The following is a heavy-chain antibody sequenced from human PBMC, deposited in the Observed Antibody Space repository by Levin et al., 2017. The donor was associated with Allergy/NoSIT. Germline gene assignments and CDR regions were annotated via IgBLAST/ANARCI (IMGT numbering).Heavy chain of an antibody. CDR3: AKDNYGFGTLDS. CDR1: GFTFSHFA. Sequence: GESLKISCAASGFTFSHFAMHWVRQAPGKGLEYVSTITGDGARTYYAKSVKGRFTISRDNSKNTLYLHMGSLRTEDVAVYYCAKDNYGFGTLDSWGQGSLVTVSS. D-gene: IGHD3-10*01. CDR2: ITGDGART. V-gene: IGHV3-64*01. J-gene: IGHJ4*02.